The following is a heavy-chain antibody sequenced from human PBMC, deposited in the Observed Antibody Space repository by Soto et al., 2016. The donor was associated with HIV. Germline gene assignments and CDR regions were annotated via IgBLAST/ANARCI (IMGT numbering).Heavy chain of an antibody. CDR2: ISYRGNT. D-gene: IGHD3-10*01. CDR1: GDSLSGYY. CDR3: ARGDYFGSASRPRVLDV. J-gene: IGHJ6*04. Sequence: QGHLQQSGPGVVKPSETLSLTCTVSGDSLSGYYYHWIRQTPGKGLEWVGHISYRGNTDYNPSLNSRVTISLDTSKNQVSLKLTSVTAVDTAVYFCARGDYFGSASRPRVLDVWGKGPRSSSPQ. V-gene: IGHV4-59*01.